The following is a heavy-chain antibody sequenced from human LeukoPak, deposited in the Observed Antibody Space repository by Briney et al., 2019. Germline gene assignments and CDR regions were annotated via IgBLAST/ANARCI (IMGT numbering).Heavy chain of an antibody. CDR2: IYYSGST. CDR3: ARDLIVTTGAFDI. CDR1: GGSISSGDYY. Sequence: SETLSLTCTVSGGSISSGDYYWSWIRQPPGKGLEWIGYIYYSGSTYYNPSLKSRVTISVDTSKNQFSLKLSSVTAADTAVYYCARDLIVTTGAFDIWGQGTMVTVSS. J-gene: IGHJ3*02. V-gene: IGHV4-30-4*01. D-gene: IGHD4-17*01.